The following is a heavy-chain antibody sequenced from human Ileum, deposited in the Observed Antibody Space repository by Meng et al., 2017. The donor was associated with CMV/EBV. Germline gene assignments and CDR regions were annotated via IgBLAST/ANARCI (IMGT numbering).Heavy chain of an antibody. V-gene: IGHV3-23*01. CDR3: AKVPSIPNSSGYYYAKFYYGMDV. Sequence: GGSLRLSCVASGFTSHDRAMNWVRQAPGKGLEWVSGISNSGGSTYYADSVKGRFTISRDNSKKTLHLQINSLRAEDTAVYFCAKVPSIPNSSGYYYAKFYYGMDVWGQGTTVTVSS. CDR1: GFTSHDRA. D-gene: IGHD3-22*01. CDR2: ISNSGGST. J-gene: IGHJ6*02.